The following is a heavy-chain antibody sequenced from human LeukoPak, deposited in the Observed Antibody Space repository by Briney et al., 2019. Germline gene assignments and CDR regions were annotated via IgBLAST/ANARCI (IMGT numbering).Heavy chain of an antibody. D-gene: IGHD5-24*01. Sequence: GGSLRLSCAASGFTFSNYAMTWVRQAPGKGLEWVSAISGSGGITFYADSVKGRFTISRDNSKNTLYLQMNSLRAEDTAIYYCAKPRGYYYYYMDVWGKGTTVTVSS. CDR1: GFTFSNYA. CDR2: ISGSGGIT. CDR3: AKPRGYYYYYMDV. V-gene: IGHV3-23*01. J-gene: IGHJ6*03.